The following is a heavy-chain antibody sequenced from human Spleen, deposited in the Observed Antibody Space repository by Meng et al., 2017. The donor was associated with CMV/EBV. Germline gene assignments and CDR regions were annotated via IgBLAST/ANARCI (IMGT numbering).Heavy chain of an antibody. V-gene: IGHV1-46*01. CDR1: GYTFTGYY. Sequence: ASVKVSCKASGYTFTGYYMHWVRQAPGQGLEWMGIINPSGGSTSYAQKFQGRVTMTRDTSTSTVYMELSSLRSEDTAVYYCARERGGAGTSEYYYGMDVWGQGTTVTVSS. D-gene: IGHD2-2*01. CDR2: INPSGGST. J-gene: IGHJ6*02. CDR3: ARERGGAGTSEYYYGMDV.